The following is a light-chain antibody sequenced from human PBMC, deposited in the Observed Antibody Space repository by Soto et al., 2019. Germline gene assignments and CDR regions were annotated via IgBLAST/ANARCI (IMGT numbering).Light chain of an antibody. Sequence: EIVMTQSPTTLSVSPGQRATLSCRASQSVSSNLAWYQHKPGQAPRLLIYGASTRATGIPARFSGSGSGTEFSLTISSLQSEDFAVYYCQQYNNGYAFGQGTKLEIK. CDR3: QQYNNGYA. CDR1: QSVSSN. V-gene: IGKV3-15*01. CDR2: GAS. J-gene: IGKJ2*01.